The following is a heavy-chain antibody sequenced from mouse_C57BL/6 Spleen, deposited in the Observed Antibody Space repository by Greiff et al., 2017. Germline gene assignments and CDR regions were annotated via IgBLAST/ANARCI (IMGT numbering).Heavy chain of an antibody. J-gene: IGHJ3*01. CDR3: ARNGGYDYDSWFAY. CDR1: GFSLTSYA. V-gene: IGHV2-9-1*01. Sequence: VKLMESGPGLVAPSQSLSITCTVSGFSLTSYAISWVRQPPGKGLEWLGVIWTGGVTNYNSALKSRLSISKDNSKSQVFLKMNSLQTDDTARYYCARNGGYDYDSWFAYWGQGTLVTVSA. CDR2: IWTGGVT. D-gene: IGHD2-4*01.